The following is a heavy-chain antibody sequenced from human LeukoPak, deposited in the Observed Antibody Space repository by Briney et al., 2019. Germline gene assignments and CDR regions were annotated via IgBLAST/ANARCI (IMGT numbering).Heavy chain of an antibody. CDR2: IKQDGGEK. V-gene: IGHV3-7*04. Sequence: GGSLRLSCAGSGFTFSSHWMSWVRQAPGKGLEWVANIKQDGGEKYYVDSVKGRFTISRDNTKNSLFLQMNNLRAEDTAVYYCARDGWELRPSGGRGTLVTVSS. J-gene: IGHJ4*02. D-gene: IGHD1-26*01. CDR3: ARDGWELRPS. CDR1: GFTFSSHW.